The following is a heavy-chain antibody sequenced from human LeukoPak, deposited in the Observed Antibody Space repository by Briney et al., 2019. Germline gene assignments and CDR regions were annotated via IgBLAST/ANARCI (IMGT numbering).Heavy chain of an antibody. V-gene: IGHV4-38-2*02. CDR2: IYHSGST. Sequence: PSETLSLTCTVSGYSISSGYYWGWIRQPPGKGLEWIGSIYHSGSTYYNPSLKSRVTISVDTSKNQFSLKLSSVTAADTAVYYCARDDIVGATTLLDPWGQGTLVTVSS. CDR3: ARDDIVGATTLLDP. CDR1: GYSISSGYY. J-gene: IGHJ5*02. D-gene: IGHD1-26*01.